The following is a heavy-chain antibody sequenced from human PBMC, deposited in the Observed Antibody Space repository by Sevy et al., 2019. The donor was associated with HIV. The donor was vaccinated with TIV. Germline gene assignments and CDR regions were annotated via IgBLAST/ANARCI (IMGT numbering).Heavy chain of an antibody. CDR2: IDPTGGST. CDR3: VAIMDGRFDH. Sequence: ASVKVSCKASGYRFTRFYFHWVRQAPGQGLEWMGIIDPTGGSTTYAQKLQDRVTMTRDTSTTTIYMELRSIRSDDTGMYFCVAIMDGRFDHWGQGTLVTVSS. D-gene: IGHD2-2*02. CDR1: GYRFTRFY. V-gene: IGHV1-46*04. J-gene: IGHJ4*02.